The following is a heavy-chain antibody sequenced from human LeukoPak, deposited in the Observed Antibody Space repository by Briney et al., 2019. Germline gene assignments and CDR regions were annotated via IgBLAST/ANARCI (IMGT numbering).Heavy chain of an antibody. V-gene: IGHV7-4-1*01. Sequence: ASVKVSCKASGYTFTSYAMNRVRQAPGQGLEWMGWINTNTGNPTYAQGFTGRFVFSLDTSVSTAYLQICSLKAEDTAVYYCARGSSSWYWYYYYGMDVWGQGTTVTVSS. CDR3: ARGSSSWYWYYYYGMDV. J-gene: IGHJ6*02. CDR1: GYTFTSYA. CDR2: INTNTGNP. D-gene: IGHD6-13*01.